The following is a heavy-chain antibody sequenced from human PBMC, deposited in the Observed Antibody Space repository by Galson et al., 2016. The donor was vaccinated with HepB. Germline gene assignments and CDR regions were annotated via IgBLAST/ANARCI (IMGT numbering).Heavy chain of an antibody. V-gene: IGHV1-69*13. J-gene: IGHJ5*01. Sequence: SVKVSCKASGGNLISYTVNWVRQAPGQGLEWMGRIIPIFDTTDYAQSFQGRVTITADESTNTAYMELSSLRSEDTAVYYCATEKAEAGTPSNWFDSWGQGTQVTVSS. CDR3: ATEKAEAGTPSNWFDS. CDR1: GGNLISYT. D-gene: IGHD1-14*01. CDR2: IIPIFDTT.